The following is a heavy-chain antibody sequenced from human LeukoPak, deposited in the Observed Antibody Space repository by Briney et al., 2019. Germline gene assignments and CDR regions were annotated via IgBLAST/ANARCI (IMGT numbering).Heavy chain of an antibody. D-gene: IGHD6-13*01. CDR3: ARGRVSSSSWSSTYYYYFYMDV. CDR2: IYTSGST. V-gene: IGHV4-59*10. J-gene: IGHJ6*03. Sequence: PSETLSLTCAVYGGSFSGYYWSWIRQPPGKGLEWIGRIYTSGSTNYNPSLKSRVTISVDTSKNQFSLELSSVTAADTAVYFCARGRVSSSSWSSTYYYYFYMDVWGRGTTVTVSS. CDR1: GGSFSGYY.